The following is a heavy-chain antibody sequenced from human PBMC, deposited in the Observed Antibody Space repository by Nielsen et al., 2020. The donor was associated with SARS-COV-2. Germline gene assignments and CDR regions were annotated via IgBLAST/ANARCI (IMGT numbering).Heavy chain of an antibody. V-gene: IGHV1-18*01. CDR1: GYTFTSYG. Sequence: ASVKVSCKASGYTFTSYGISWVRQAPGQGLEWMGWISAYNGNTNYAQKLQGRVTMTTDTSTSTAYMELRSLRSEDTAVYYCARVARAGTRYYYYYGMDVWGQGTTVTVSS. J-gene: IGHJ6*02. CDR3: ARVARAGTRYYYYYGMDV. CDR2: ISAYNGNT. D-gene: IGHD6-19*01.